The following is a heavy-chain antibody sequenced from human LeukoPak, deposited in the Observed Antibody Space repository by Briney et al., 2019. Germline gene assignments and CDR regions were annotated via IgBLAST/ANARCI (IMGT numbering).Heavy chain of an antibody. J-gene: IGHJ6*03. V-gene: IGHV1-8*03. CDR2: MNPNSGNT. CDR1: GYSFTSYD. Sequence: ASVKVSCKASGYSFTSYDINWVRQATGQGLEWMGWMNPNSGNTGYAQKFQGRVTITRNTSISTADMELSSLRSEDTAVYYCARSPMNYDFWSGGYYYYYMDVWGKGTTVTVSS. D-gene: IGHD3-3*01. CDR3: ARSPMNYDFWSGGYYYYYMDV.